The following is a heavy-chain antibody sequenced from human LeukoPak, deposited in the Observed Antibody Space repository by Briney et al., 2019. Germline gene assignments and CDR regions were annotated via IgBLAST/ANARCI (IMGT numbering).Heavy chain of an antibody. CDR3: AKGGTSIAAAEVDY. CDR1: GFTFSSYA. D-gene: IGHD6-13*01. V-gene: IGHV3-23*01. J-gene: IGHJ4*02. CDR2: ISGSGGST. Sequence: PGGSLRLSCAASGFTFSSYAMSWVRQAPGKGLEWVSAISGSGGSTYYADSVKGRFTTSRDNSKNTLYLQMNSLRAEDTAVYYCAKGGTSIAAAEVDYWGQGTLVTVSS.